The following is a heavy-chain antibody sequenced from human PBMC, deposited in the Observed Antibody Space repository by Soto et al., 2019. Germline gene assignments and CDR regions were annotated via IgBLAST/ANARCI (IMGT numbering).Heavy chain of an antibody. J-gene: IGHJ6*02. CDR1: GYTFTNYG. Sequence: QVQVVQSGDEVKKPGASVKVSCKASGYTFTNYGFIWVRQAPGQGLEWMGWISGYNGNTKYAEKFQGRVTMTTDTSKSTAHMELRSLRSDATAVYYCAREGQAPYYYYGMDVWGQGTAVTVSS. V-gene: IGHV1-18*01. CDR2: ISGYNGNT. CDR3: AREGQAPYYYYGMDV.